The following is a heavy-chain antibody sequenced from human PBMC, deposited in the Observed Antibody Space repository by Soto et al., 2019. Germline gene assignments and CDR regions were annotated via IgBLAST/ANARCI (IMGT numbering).Heavy chain of an antibody. CDR1: GGTFSSYA. V-gene: IGHV1-69*12. CDR3: ARSASCSGCPPPY. Sequence: QVQLVQSGAEVKKPGSSVKVSCKASGGTFSSYAISWVRQAPGQGLEWMGGIIPIFGTANYAQKFQGRVTITADESTSTAYMERSSRRSEDTAVYYCARSASCSGCPPPYWGQGTLVTVSS. D-gene: IGHD6-19*01. CDR2: IIPIFGTA. J-gene: IGHJ4*02.